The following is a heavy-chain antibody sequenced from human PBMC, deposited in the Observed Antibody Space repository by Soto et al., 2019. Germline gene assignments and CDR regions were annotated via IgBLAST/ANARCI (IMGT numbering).Heavy chain of an antibody. V-gene: IGHV3-23*01. CDR1: GVTFSSYA. CDR2: ISGSGGST. Sequence: GGSLRLSCAASGVTFSSYAMSWVRQAPGKGLEWVSAISGSGGSTYYADSVKGRFTISRDNSKNTLYLQMNSLRAEDTAVYYCAKGGSSSYYYYYMDVWGKGTTLTVSS. CDR3: AKGGSSSYYYYYMDV. D-gene: IGHD6-6*01. J-gene: IGHJ6*03.